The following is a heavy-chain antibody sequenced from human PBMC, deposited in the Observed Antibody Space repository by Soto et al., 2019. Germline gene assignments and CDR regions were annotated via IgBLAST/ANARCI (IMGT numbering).Heavy chain of an antibody. CDR3: ARGLPYYYGMDV. Sequence: GGSLRLSCAASGFPFNTYWMTWVRKAPGKGLEWVASIKTQSIYIYYADSVKGRFTISRDNAKNSLYLQMNSLRAEDTAVYYCARGLPYYYGMDVWGQGTTVTVSS. CDR1: GFPFNTYW. CDR2: IKTQSIYI. V-gene: IGHV3-7*02. J-gene: IGHJ6*02.